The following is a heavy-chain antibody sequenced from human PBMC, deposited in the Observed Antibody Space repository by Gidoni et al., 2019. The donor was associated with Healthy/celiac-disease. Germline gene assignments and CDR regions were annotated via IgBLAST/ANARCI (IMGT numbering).Heavy chain of an antibody. D-gene: IGHD3-22*01. J-gene: IGHJ4*02. CDR3: ARDPPYYYDSSGYSYYFDY. CDR2: ISSSSSYI. V-gene: IGHV3-21*01. Sequence: EVQLVESGGGLVKPGGSLRLSCAASGFTFSSYSMNWVRQAPGKGLEWVSSISSSSSYIYYADSVKGRFTISRDNAKNSLYLQMNSLRAEDTAVYYCARDPPYYYDSSGYSYYFDYWGQGTLVTVSS. CDR1: GFTFSSYS.